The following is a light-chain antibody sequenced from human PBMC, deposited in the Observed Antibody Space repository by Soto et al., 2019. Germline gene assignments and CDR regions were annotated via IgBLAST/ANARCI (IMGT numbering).Light chain of an antibody. CDR3: QQYNSYSS. V-gene: IGKV1-5*03. Sequence: DIQMTQSPSTLSASVGDRVTITCRASQSIGSWLAWFQQKPGKAPKVLIYKASSLQTGVPARFSGSGSGTEFTLTLSSLQPDDFATYYCQQYNSYSSFGQGTKVEIK. CDR1: QSIGSW. J-gene: IGKJ1*01. CDR2: KAS.